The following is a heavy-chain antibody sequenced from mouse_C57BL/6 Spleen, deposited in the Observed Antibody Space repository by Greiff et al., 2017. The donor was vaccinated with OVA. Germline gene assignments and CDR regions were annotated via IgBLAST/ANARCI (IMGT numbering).Heavy chain of an antibody. CDR1: GYTFTSYG. CDR2: INPRSGDT. J-gene: IGHJ4*01. CDR3: ARRIYYAMDY. V-gene: IGHV1-81*01. Sequence: QVQLQQSGAELARPGASVKLSCKASGYTFTSYGISWVKQRTGQGLEWIGEINPRSGDTYYNEKFKGKATLTADKSSSTAYMELRSLTSEDAAFYFCARRIYYAMDYWGQGTSVTVSS.